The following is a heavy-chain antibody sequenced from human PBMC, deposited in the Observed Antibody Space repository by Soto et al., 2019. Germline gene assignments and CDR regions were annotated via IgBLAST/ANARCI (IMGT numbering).Heavy chain of an antibody. CDR2: ISSSSSYT. CDR1: GFTFSDYY. J-gene: IGHJ4*02. CDR3: ARVHGYSYGYMDY. Sequence: PGGSLRLSCAASGFTFSDYYMSWIRQAPGKGLEWVSYISSSSSYTYYADSVKGRFTISRDNSKNTLYLQMNSLRAEDTAVYYCARVHGYSYGYMDYCGQGTLVTVSS. D-gene: IGHD5-18*01. V-gene: IGHV3-11*06.